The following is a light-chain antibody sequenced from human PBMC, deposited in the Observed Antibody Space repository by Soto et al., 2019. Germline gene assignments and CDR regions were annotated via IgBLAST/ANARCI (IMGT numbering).Light chain of an antibody. Sequence: DIQMTQSPSSLSASVGDRVTITCQASQDISNYLNRYQQKPGKAPKLLIYDASNLETGVPSRFSGSGSGTDFTFTISSLQPEDIATYYCQQYDNVPITFGQGTRLEIK. CDR2: DAS. V-gene: IGKV1-33*01. CDR3: QQYDNVPIT. CDR1: QDISNY. J-gene: IGKJ5*01.